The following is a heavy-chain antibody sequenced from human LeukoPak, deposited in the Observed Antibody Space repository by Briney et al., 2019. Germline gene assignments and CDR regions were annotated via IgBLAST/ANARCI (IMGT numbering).Heavy chain of an antibody. D-gene: IGHD3-9*01. Sequence: ASVKVSCKASGYTFTGYYMHWVRQAPGQGLEGMGWINPNSGGTNYAQKFQGRVTMTRDTSISTAYMELSRLRSDDTAVYYCARDNRRPHYDILTGYPGGYYYYYMDVWGQGTLVTVSS. CDR2: INPNSGGT. CDR3: ARDNRRPHYDILTGYPGGYYYYYMDV. V-gene: IGHV1-2*02. CDR1: GYTFTGYY. J-gene: IGHJ6*03.